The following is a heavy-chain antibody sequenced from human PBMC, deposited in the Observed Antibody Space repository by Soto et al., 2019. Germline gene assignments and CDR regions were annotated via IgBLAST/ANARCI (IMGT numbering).Heavy chain of an antibody. J-gene: IGHJ6*02. CDR1: GGSISSGDYY. D-gene: IGHD7-27*01. V-gene: IGHV4-30-4*01. CDR3: ARDRAWDYGMDV. CDR2: IYFSEST. Sequence: QVQLQESGPGLVKPLQTLSLTCTVSGGSISSGDYYWTWIRQPPGKGLEWIGYIYFSESTYYNPYLKSRITISVDTSKNQFSLKLSSVTAADTAVYYCARDRAWDYGMDVWGQGTTVSVSS.